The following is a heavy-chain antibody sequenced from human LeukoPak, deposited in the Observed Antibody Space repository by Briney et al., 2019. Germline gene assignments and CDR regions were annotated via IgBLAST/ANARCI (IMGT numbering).Heavy chain of an antibody. D-gene: IGHD3-3*01. CDR1: GFTVSSNY. Sequence: PRGSLRLSCAASGFTVSSNYMSWDRQAPGKGLEWVSVIYSGGSTYYADSVKGRFTISRDNSKNTLYLQMNSLRAEDTAVYYCARGTAISPFTFDYWGQGTLVTVSS. CDR2: IYSGGST. J-gene: IGHJ4*02. V-gene: IGHV3-53*01. CDR3: ARGTAISPFTFDY.